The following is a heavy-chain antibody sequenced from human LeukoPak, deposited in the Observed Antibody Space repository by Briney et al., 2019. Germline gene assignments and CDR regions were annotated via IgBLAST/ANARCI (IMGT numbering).Heavy chain of an antibody. Sequence: PGGSLRLSCAASGFTFDDYAMHWVRQAPGKGLERVSGISWNSGSIGYADSVKGRFTISRDNAKNSLYLQMNSLRAEDTALYYCAKGGVASYYYYGMDVWGQGTTVTVSS. D-gene: IGHD2-15*01. CDR3: AKGGVASYYYYGMDV. CDR1: GFTFDDYA. J-gene: IGHJ6*02. V-gene: IGHV3-9*01. CDR2: ISWNSGSI.